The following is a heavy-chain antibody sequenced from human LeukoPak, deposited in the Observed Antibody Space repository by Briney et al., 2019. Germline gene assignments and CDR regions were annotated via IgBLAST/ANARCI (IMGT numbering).Heavy chain of an antibody. V-gene: IGHV3-15*01. CDR3: TTDPITMIVVLDY. J-gene: IGHJ4*02. Sequence: GGSLRLSCAASGFTFGNAWMTWVRQAPGKGLEWVGRIKSKTDGGTTDYAAPVKGRFTISRDDSKNTLYLQMNSLKTEDTAVYYCTTDPITMIVVLDYWGQGTLVTVSS. CDR2: IKSKTDGGTT. D-gene: IGHD3-22*01. CDR1: GFTFGNAW.